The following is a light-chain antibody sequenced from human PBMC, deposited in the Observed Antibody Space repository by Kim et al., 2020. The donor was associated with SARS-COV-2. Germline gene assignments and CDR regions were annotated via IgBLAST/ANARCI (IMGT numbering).Light chain of an antibody. V-gene: IGLV1-44*01. J-gene: IGLJ3*02. CDR1: SSNIGNNT. CDR2: SND. CDR3: AAWDDSLNGWV. Sequence: QSVLTQPPSASGTPGQRVTISCSGSSSNIGNNTVNWYKQLPGTAPRLLIYSNDERPSGVPDRFSGSKSGTSAFLAISGLQSEDEANYYCAAWDDSLNGWVFGGGTQLTVL.